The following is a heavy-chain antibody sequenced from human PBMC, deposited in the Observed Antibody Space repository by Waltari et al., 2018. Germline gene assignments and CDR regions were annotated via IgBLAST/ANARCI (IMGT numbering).Heavy chain of an antibody. J-gene: IGHJ4*02. V-gene: IGHV2-5*01. Sequence: QITLKESGPPLVKPTQTLTLTCTFSGFSLSTNGVGVGWIRQPPGKALEWLALIYWNDDKRYSPALKSRLTITHDTSKNQVGLTMTNMDPVDTATYYCAREGDYYDYIWGSYRWCDYWGQGTLVTVSS. CDR2: IYWNDDK. D-gene: IGHD3-16*02. CDR3: AREGDYYDYIWGSYRWCDY. CDR1: GFSLSTNGVG.